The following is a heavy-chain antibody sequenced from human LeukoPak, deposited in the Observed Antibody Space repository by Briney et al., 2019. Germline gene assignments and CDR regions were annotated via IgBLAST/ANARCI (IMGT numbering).Heavy chain of an antibody. J-gene: IGHJ4*02. V-gene: IGHV4-59*01. CDR2: IYYSGST. CDR1: GGSISNYY. D-gene: IGHD3-10*01. CDR3: ARYPGLEGTGSRGAFDY. Sequence: TSETLSLTCTVSGGSISNYYWSWIRQPPGKGLEWIGYIYYSGSTNYNPSLKSRVTISVDTSKNQFSLKLSSVTAADTAVYYCARYPGLEGTGSRGAFDYWGQGTLVTVSS.